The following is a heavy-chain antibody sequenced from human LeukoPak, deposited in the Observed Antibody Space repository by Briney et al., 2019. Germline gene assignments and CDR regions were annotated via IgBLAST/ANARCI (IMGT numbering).Heavy chain of an antibody. J-gene: IGHJ4*02. CDR2: ISAYNGNT. CDR1: GYTFTSYG. CDR3: ARGALLWFGESLTHFDY. D-gene: IGHD3-10*01. V-gene: IGHV1-18*01. Sequence: ASVKVSCKASGYTFTSYGISWVRQAPGQGLEWMGWISAYNGNTNYAQKLLGRVTMTTDTSTSTAYMELRSLRSDDTAVYYCARGALLWFGESLTHFDYWGQGTLVTVSS.